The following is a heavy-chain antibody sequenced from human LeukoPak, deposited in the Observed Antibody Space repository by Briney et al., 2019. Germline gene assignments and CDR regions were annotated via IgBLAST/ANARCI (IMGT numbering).Heavy chain of an antibody. CDR3: ARDKRIAAAGTLDY. D-gene: IGHD6-13*01. Sequence: GGFLILSCAASGFTFSSYGMHSVRQAPGKGLEWVAVIWYDGSNKYYADSVKGRFTISRDNSKNTLYLQMNSLRAEDTAVYYCARDKRIAAAGTLDYWGQGTLVTVSS. CDR1: GFTFSSYG. J-gene: IGHJ4*02. V-gene: IGHV3-33*01. CDR2: IWYDGSNK.